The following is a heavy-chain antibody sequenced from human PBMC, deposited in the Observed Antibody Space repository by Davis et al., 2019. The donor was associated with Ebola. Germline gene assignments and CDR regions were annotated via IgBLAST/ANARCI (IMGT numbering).Heavy chain of an antibody. CDR3: TSYDS. D-gene: IGHD3-16*01. J-gene: IGHJ4*02. CDR1: GGSFSGNY. CDR2: VDDGGRV. V-gene: IGHV4-34*01. Sequence: SETLSLTCAASGGSFSGNYWAWIRQSPGKGLECIGEVDDGGRVHYNPSLKSRVSISLDTSKNQFSLKVTSMTAADTAVYYCTSYDSWGQGAHVTVSS.